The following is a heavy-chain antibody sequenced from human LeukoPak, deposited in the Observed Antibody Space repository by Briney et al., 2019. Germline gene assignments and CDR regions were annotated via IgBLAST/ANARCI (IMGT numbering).Heavy chain of an antibody. CDR1: SGSISDSSYH. J-gene: IGHJ4*02. CDR2: LYFGGNT. CDR3: ARARRFCSGGSCFPPPDY. Sequence: PSETLSLTCSVSSGSISDSSYHWAWLRQPPGTGLEWLASLYFGGNTYNNPSLKSRVTMSVDTSKRQFYLKLSYVTAADTAIYYCARARRFCSGGSCFPPPDYWGQGTLVTVSS. D-gene: IGHD2-15*01. V-gene: IGHV4-39*01.